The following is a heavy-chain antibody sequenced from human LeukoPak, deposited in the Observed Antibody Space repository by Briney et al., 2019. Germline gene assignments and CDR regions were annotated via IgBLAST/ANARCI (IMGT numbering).Heavy chain of an antibody. V-gene: IGHV1-2*02. CDR2: INPNSGGT. D-gene: IGHD5-24*01. CDR3: ARGRMYGNRWSFDY. J-gene: IGHJ4*02. Sequence: ASVKVSCKASGYTFTGYYMHWVRQAPGQGLEWMGWINPNSGGTNYAQKFQGRVTMTRDTSISTAYMELSRLRSDDTAVYYCARGRMYGNRWSFDYWGQGTLVTVSS. CDR1: GYTFTGYY.